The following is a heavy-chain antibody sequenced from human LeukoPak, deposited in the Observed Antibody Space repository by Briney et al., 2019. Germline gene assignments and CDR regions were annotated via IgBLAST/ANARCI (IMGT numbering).Heavy chain of an antibody. D-gene: IGHD3-16*01. CDR1: GFTFSDYF. CDR2: ISSSSSDT. CDR3: ARAGQTFGGIVVH. Sequence: TGGSLRLSCAASGFTFSDYFMSWIRQTPGKGLEWVSYISSSSSDTKYADSVKGRFTISRDNAKNSLYLQMNSLRAEDTAVYYCARAGQTFGGIVVHCGQGTLLTVSS. J-gene: IGHJ5*02. V-gene: IGHV3-11*05.